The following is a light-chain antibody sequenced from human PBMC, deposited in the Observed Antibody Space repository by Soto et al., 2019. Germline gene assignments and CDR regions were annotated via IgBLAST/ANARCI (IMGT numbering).Light chain of an antibody. V-gene: IGLV2-14*01. CDR3: TSYKILTSFV. CDR1: SVDVGGYNY. Sequence: QSALTQPASVSGSLGQSITISCTGTSVDVGGYNYVSWYQHHPGKAPRLLIFAISHRPSGVSHRFSGSKSGNTASLTISGLPAEDEAYYYCTSYKILTSFVFGTGTKLTVL. CDR2: AIS. J-gene: IGLJ1*01.